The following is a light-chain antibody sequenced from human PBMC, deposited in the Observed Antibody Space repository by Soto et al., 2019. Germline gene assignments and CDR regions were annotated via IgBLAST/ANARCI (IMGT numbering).Light chain of an antibody. CDR2: GAS. J-gene: IGKJ1*01. CDR3: QQYNNWPPLT. Sequence: IVMTQSPSTLSVSPGERATLSCRASQSVSSNLAWYQQKPGQAPRLLIYGASTWATGIPARFSGSGSGTEFTLTISSLQSEDFAVYYCQQYNNWPPLTFGQGTKVDIK. V-gene: IGKV3-15*01. CDR1: QSVSSN.